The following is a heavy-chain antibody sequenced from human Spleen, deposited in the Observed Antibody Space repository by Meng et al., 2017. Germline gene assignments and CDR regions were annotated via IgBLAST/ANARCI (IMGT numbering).Heavy chain of an antibody. CDR1: GGSISSNNW. J-gene: IGHJ4*02. CDR3: AREWYISGRYYFDY. V-gene: IGHV4-4*02. Sequence: QVQRQESVPGLVKPSGTLSLTCAVSGGSISSNNWWSWVRQPPGKGLEWIGEIYHSGSTNSNPSLKSRVTISVDKSKNQFSLNLTSVTAADTAVYYCAREWYISGRYYFDYWGQGTLVTVSS. CDR2: IYHSGST. D-gene: IGHD6-19*01.